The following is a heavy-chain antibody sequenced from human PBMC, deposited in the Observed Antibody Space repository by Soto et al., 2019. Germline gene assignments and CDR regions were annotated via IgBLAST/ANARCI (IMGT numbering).Heavy chain of an antibody. CDR1: GFTVSGNY. CDR3: ASRSVPTMSWFFDL. J-gene: IGHJ2*01. CDR2: IYSGGSA. D-gene: IGHD5-12*01. V-gene: IGHV3-66*01. Sequence: EVQLVESGGDLVQPGGSLRLSCVASGFTVSGNYMIWVRQAPGKGLEWVSLIYSGGSAYYAAAVKGRFTVSRENSKNTLYLQINSLRAEDTAVYYCASRSVPTMSWFFDLWGRGSLVTVSS.